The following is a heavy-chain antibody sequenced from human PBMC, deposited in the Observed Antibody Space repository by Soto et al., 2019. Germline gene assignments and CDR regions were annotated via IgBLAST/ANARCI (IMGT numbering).Heavy chain of an antibody. CDR1: GFTFSSYA. CDR2: ISYDGSNK. J-gene: IGHJ4*02. Sequence: VGSLRLSCAASGFTFSSYAMHGVRQAPGKGLEWVAVISYDGSNKYYADSVKGRFTISRDNSKNTLYLQMNSLRAEDTAVYYCASGIAAADAFDYWGQGTLVTVSS. D-gene: IGHD6-13*01. V-gene: IGHV3-30-3*01. CDR3: ASGIAAADAFDY.